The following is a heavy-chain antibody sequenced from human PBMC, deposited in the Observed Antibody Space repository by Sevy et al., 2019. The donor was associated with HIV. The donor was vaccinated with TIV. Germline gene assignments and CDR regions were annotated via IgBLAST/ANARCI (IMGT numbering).Heavy chain of an antibody. CDR3: ARDRCSSTSCRRGWFDP. CDR2: IYYSGST. V-gene: IGHV4-59*01. D-gene: IGHD2-2*01. CDR1: GGSISSYY. Sequence: SETLSLTCTVSGGSISSYYWSWIQQPPGKGLEWIGYIYYSGSTNYNPSLKSRVTISVDTSKNQFSLKLSSVTTADTAVYYCARDRCSSTSCRRGWFDPWGQGTLVTVSS. J-gene: IGHJ5*02.